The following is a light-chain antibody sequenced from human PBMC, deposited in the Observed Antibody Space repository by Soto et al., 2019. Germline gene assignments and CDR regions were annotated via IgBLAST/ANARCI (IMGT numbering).Light chain of an antibody. CDR1: QSVSTN. Sequence: EIVMTQSPATLSVSPGERATLSCRASQSVSTNLAWYQQKPGQAPRLLIYGASTRAAGIPARFRGSGSGTEFTLTISSLQSEDFAVYYCQHYNNWPFTFGQGTKLEIK. J-gene: IGKJ2*01. CDR3: QHYNNWPFT. CDR2: GAS. V-gene: IGKV3-15*01.